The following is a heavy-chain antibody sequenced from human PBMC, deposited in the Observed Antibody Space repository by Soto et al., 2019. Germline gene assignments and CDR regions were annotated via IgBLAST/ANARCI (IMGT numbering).Heavy chain of an antibody. Sequence: SETLSLTCTVSGGSISSYYWSWIRQPPGKRLEWIGYIYYSGSTNYNPSLKSRVTISVDTSKNQFSLKMSSVTAADTAVYYCARLATRYYFDYWGQGTLVTVSS. CDR3: ARLATRYYFDY. V-gene: IGHV4-59*01. CDR1: GGSISSYY. CDR2: IYYSGST. D-gene: IGHD1-1*01. J-gene: IGHJ4*02.